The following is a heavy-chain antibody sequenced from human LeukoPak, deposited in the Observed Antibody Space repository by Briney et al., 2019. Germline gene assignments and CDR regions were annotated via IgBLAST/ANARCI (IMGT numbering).Heavy chain of an antibody. CDR1: GFTFSSYE. Sequence: LPGGSLRLSCAASGFTFSSYEMNWVRQAPGKGLEWVSYISSSGSTIYYADSVKGRFTISRDNAKNSLYLQMNSLRAEDTAVYYCARASYYYDSSGYHSGVAFDIWGQGTMVTVSS. CDR2: ISSSGSTI. D-gene: IGHD3-22*01. V-gene: IGHV3-48*03. CDR3: ARASYYYDSSGYHSGVAFDI. J-gene: IGHJ3*02.